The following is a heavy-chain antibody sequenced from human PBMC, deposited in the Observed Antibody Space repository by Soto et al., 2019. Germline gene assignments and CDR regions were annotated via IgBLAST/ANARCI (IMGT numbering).Heavy chain of an antibody. J-gene: IGHJ5*02. V-gene: IGHV1-2*06. CDR2: INPNSGAT. CDR3: ANLPPTPVWFDP. Sequence: ASVKVSCKASGYTFTGYFIHWLRHAPGQGLELMGRINPNSGATNYARKFQDRVTMTRDTSINTAYMELSSLRSDDTAIYDCANLPPTPVWFDPLCQGTLVTVSS. CDR1: GYTFTGYF. D-gene: IGHD2-15*01.